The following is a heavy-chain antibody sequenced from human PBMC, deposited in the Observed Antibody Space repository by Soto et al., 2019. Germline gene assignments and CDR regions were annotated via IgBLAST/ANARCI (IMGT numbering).Heavy chain of an antibody. CDR1: GYTFTGYY. D-gene: IGHD3-22*01. CDR3: ARVTSHYYDSSGYRVHYFDY. Sequence: ASVKVSCKASGYTFTGYYMHWVRQAPGQGLEWMGWINPNSGGTNYAQKFQGWVTMTRDTSISTAYMELSRLRSDDTAVYYCARVTSHYYDSSGYRVHYFDYWGQGTLVTVS. V-gene: IGHV1-2*04. CDR2: INPNSGGT. J-gene: IGHJ4*02.